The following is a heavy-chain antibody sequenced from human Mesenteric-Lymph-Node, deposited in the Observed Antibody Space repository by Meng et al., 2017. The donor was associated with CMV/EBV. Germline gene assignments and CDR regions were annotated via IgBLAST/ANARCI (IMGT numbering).Heavy chain of an antibody. J-gene: IGHJ4*02. D-gene: IGHD3-16*02. CDR3: AREVYDYVWGSYRYVDY. V-gene: IGHV4-59*01. Sequence: GSLRLSCTVSGGSISSYYWSWIRQPPGKGLEWIGDIYYSGSTNYKPSLKSRVTISVDTSKNQFSLKLSSVTAADTAVYYCAREVYDYVWGSYRYVDYWGQGTLVTVSS. CDR1: GGSISSYY. CDR2: IYYSGST.